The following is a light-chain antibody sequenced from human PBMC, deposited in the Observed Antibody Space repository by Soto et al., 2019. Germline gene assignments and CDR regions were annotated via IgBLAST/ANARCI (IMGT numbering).Light chain of an antibody. Sequence: DIQMTQSPSSLSASVGDRVTITCRSSQSISIYLNWYQQKPGKAPKLLIYAASSLQSGVPSRFSSSGTVTEFTLTISSLQPEDVATYFCQQSYSSHLTFGQGTKL. CDR2: AAS. CDR3: QQSYSSHLT. J-gene: IGKJ1*01. CDR1: QSISIY. V-gene: IGKV1-39*01.